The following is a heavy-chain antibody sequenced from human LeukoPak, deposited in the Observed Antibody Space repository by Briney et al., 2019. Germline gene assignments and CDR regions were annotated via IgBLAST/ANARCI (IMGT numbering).Heavy chain of an antibody. Sequence: GGSLRLSCAASGFTFSSYSMNWVRQAPGKGLEWVSYISSSGSTIYYADSVKGRFTISRDNAKNSLYLQMNSLRAEDTAVYYCARQLWFGELNWFDPWGQGTLVTVSS. CDR1: GFTFSSYS. J-gene: IGHJ5*02. D-gene: IGHD3-10*01. CDR3: ARQLWFGELNWFDP. V-gene: IGHV3-48*04. CDR2: ISSSGSTI.